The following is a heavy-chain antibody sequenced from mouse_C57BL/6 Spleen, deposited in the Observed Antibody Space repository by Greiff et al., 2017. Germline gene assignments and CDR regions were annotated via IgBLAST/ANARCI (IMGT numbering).Heavy chain of an antibody. V-gene: IGHV1-72*01. CDR3: AREEGLRRRVYYFDY. J-gene: IGHJ2*01. Sequence: QVQLQQPGAELVKPGASVKLSCKASGYTFTSYWMHWVKQRPGRGLEWIGRIDPNSGGTKYNEKFKSKATLTVDKPASTAYMQLSSLTSEDSAVYYCAREEGLRRRVYYFDYWGQGTTLTVSS. CDR1: GYTFTSYW. D-gene: IGHD2-4*01. CDR2: IDPNSGGT.